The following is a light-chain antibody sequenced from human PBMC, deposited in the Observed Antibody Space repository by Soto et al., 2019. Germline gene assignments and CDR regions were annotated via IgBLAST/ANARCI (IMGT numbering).Light chain of an antibody. Sequence: EIVLTQSPATLSLSPGERATLSGRASQSVGSSFAWYQQKPGQAPRLLIHDTSNRATDIPARFSGSGSGTDFTLTISSLEPEDFAFYYCQQRSDWSLLTFGGGTKVEIK. J-gene: IGKJ4*01. CDR1: QSVGSS. CDR3: QQRSDWSLLT. CDR2: DTS. V-gene: IGKV3-11*01.